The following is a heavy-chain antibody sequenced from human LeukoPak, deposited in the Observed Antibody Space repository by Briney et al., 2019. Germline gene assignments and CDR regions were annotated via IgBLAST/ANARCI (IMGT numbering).Heavy chain of an antibody. J-gene: IGHJ1*01. CDR2: ISWNSINI. CDR1: GFPFNDYA. CDR3: AKAPVYCGSSSCYVYFQD. D-gene: IGHD2-2*01. Sequence: PGRSLRLSCAASGFPFNDYAMHWVRQAPGKGLEWVAGISWNSINIGYADSVKGRFTISRDNAKKSLYLQMNNLRAEDTAFYYCAKAPVYCGSSSCYVYFQDWGQGTLVTVSS. V-gene: IGHV3-9*01.